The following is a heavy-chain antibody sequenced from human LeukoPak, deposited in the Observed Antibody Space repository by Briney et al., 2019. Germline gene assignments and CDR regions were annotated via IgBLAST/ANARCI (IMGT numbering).Heavy chain of an antibody. Sequence: PGGSLRLSCAASGFSFSSYSMNWVRQAPGKGLEWVSYVSGSRNTIYYADSVKGRFTISRDNAKNSLYLQMNSLRAEDTALYYCAKEGALLWFGSDAFDIWGQGTMVTVSS. D-gene: IGHD3-10*01. CDR1: GFSFSSYS. CDR2: VSGSRNTI. V-gene: IGHV3-48*04. CDR3: AKEGALLWFGSDAFDI. J-gene: IGHJ3*02.